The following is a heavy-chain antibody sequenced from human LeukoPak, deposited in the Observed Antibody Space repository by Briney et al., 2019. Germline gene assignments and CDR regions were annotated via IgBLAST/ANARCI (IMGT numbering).Heavy chain of an antibody. D-gene: IGHD1-26*01. CDR1: GFTLEHYG. CDR3: ARKGLGWELGGFDY. CDR2: INWNGGIT. Sequence: GGSLRLSCEASGFTLEHYGMSWVRQAPGKGVEWVAGINWNGGITGYADSVKGRFTISRDNAKNSLYLQMNSLRVEDTALYYCARKGLGWELGGFDYWGQGTLVTVSS. J-gene: IGHJ4*02. V-gene: IGHV3-20*04.